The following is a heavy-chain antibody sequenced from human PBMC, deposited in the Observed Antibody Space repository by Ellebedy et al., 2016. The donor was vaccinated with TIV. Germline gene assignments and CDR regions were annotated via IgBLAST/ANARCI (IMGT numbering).Heavy chain of an antibody. V-gene: IGHV4-59*01. CDR3: ARDKFGATLRT. D-gene: IGHD1-26*01. CDR2: IYYSGST. J-gene: IGHJ5*02. CDR1: GASISSYY. Sequence: SETLSLTCTVSGASISSYYWSWFRQLPGKGLEWIGYIYYSGSTNYNPSLKSRVTISVDTSKNQFSLKLSSVTAADTAVYYCARDKFGATLRTWGQGTLVTVSS.